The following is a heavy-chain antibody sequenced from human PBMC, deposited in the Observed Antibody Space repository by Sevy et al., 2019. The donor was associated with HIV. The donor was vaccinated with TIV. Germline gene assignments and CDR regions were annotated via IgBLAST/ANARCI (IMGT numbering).Heavy chain of an antibody. CDR1: GFTFDDYA. CDR3: AKDMKRDYDSSGPIGIPDY. J-gene: IGHJ4*02. CDR2: ISWDGGST. Sequence: GGSLRLSCAASGFTFDDYAMHWVRQAPGKGLEWVSLISWDGGSTYYADSVKGRFTISRDNSKNSLYLQVNSLRAEDTALYYCAKDMKRDYDSSGPIGIPDYWGQGTLVTVSS. D-gene: IGHD3-22*01. V-gene: IGHV3-43D*03.